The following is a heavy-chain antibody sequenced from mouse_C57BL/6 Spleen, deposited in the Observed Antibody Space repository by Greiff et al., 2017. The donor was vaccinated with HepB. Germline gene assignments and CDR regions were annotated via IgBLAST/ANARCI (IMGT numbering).Heavy chain of an antibody. Sequence: VQLKESGPELVKPGASVKISCKASGYSFTGYYMNWVKQSPEKSLELIGEINPSTGGTTYNQKFKAKATLTVDKSSSTAYMQLKSLTSEDSAVYYCARSSYYDYEGFDYWGQGTTLTVSS. V-gene: IGHV1-42*01. CDR1: GYSFTGYY. J-gene: IGHJ2*01. D-gene: IGHD2-4*01. CDR2: INPSTGGT. CDR3: ARSSYYDYEGFDY.